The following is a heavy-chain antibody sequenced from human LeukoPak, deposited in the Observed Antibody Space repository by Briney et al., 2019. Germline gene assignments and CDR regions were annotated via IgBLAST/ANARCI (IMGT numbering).Heavy chain of an antibody. CDR1: GGSISSYY. Sequence: PSETLSLTCTVSGGSISSYYCSWTRQPPGKGLEWIGYIYYSGSTNYNPSLKSRVTISVDTSKNQFSLKLTSVAAADTAVYYCARGGKYYYYYYYMDVWGKGTTVTVSS. J-gene: IGHJ6*03. CDR2: IYYSGST. D-gene: IGHD3-16*01. V-gene: IGHV4-59*01. CDR3: ARGGKYYYYYYYMDV.